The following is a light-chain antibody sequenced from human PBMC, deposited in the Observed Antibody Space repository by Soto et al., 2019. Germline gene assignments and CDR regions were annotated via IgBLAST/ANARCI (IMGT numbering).Light chain of an antibody. V-gene: IGLV1-40*01. J-gene: IGLJ1*01. CDR1: SSNIGAGYD. CDR3: QSYEGIVSGYV. CDR2: GNK. Sequence: QSVLTQPPSVSGAPGQRVTISCTGSSSNIGAGYDVHWYQQLPGTAPKLLIFGNKNRPSGVPDRFSASESGTSASLAIPGLQAEDEADYYCQSYEGIVSGYVFGTGTKVTAL.